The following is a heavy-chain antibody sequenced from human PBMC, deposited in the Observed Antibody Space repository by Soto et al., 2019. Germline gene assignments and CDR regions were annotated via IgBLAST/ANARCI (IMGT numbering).Heavy chain of an antibody. Sequence: QITLKESGPTLVKPTQTLTLTCTFSGFSLRTSGVGVGWIRQPPGKALEWLALIYWANDKRYSPSLRSRLTITKDTSNNQVVLTVANVDPVDTATYYCAHTYETSWRNFDYWGQGTLVTVSS. D-gene: IGHD3-22*01. CDR1: GFSLRTSGVG. V-gene: IGHV2-5*02. CDR3: AHTYETSWRNFDY. CDR2: IYWANDK. J-gene: IGHJ4*02.